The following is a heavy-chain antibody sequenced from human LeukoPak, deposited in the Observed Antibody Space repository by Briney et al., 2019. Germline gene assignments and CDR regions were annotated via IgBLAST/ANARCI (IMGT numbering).Heavy chain of an antibody. CDR1: GGSISSYY. V-gene: IGHV4-4*07. Sequence: SETLSLTCTVSGGSISSYYWSWIRQPAGKGLEWIGRIYTSGSTNYNPSLKSRVTMSVDKSKNQFSLKLSSVTAADTAVYYCARDSREGGSGSYYAFDIWGQGTMVTVSS. CDR2: IYTSGST. J-gene: IGHJ3*02. D-gene: IGHD3-10*01. CDR3: ARDSREGGSGSYYAFDI.